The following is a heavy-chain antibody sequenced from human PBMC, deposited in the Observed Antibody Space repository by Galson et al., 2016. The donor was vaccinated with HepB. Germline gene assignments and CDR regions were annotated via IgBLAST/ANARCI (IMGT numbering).Heavy chain of an antibody. J-gene: IGHJ4*02. CDR2: IYPGDSDT. V-gene: IGHV5-51*01. D-gene: IGHD3-22*01. CDR1: GYTFTNYW. Sequence: QSGAEVKKPGESLKISCKASGYTFTNYWIGWVRQMPGKGLEWMGIIYPGDSDTRYSPSFQGQVTISVDKSIATAYLQWSSLEASDTAIYYCARHPKYYDTTGYFYWGQGTLVTVSS. CDR3: ARHPKYYDTTGYFY.